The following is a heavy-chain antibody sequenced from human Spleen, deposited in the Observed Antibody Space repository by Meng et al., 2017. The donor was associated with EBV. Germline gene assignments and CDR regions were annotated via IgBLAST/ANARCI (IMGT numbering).Heavy chain of an antibody. CDR2: IKSNIDGGTT. Sequence: RVESGGGLGRPGGSLRLSCAASGFTFSDVWMNWVRQAPGKGLEWLGRIKSNIDGGTTDYGAPVKGRFTISRDDSESKLYLQMNSLKTEDTAVYYCTSTGWYMDYWGQGTLVTVSS. D-gene: IGHD6-19*01. V-gene: IGHV3-15*01. CDR1: GFTFSDVW. CDR3: TSTGWYMDY. J-gene: IGHJ4*02.